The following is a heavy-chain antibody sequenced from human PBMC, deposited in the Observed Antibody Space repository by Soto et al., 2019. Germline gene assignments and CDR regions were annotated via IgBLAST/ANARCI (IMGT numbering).Heavy chain of an antibody. Sequence: GGSLRLSCAASGFTFSSYGMHWVRQAPGKGLEWVAVISYDGSNKYYADSVKGRFTISRDNSKNPLYLQMNSLRAEDTAVYYCAKDFREFSRRYSNYYFDYWGQGTLVTVSS. J-gene: IGHJ4*02. V-gene: IGHV3-30*18. CDR3: AKDFREFSRRYSNYYFDY. D-gene: IGHD4-4*01. CDR2: ISYDGSNK. CDR1: GFTFSSYG.